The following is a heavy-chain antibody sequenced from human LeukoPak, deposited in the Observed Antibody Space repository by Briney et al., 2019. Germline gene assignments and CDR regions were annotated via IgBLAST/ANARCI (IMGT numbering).Heavy chain of an antibody. V-gene: IGHV3-7*03. CDR3: TRVFGGYDVSDY. Sequence: GGSLRLYCAASGFTFSSFWMSWVRQAPGRGREGVANIKKEGSQKYYVDSVEGRFTISRDNAKNSLYLQMDSLRVDDTAVYYCTRVFGGYDVSDYWGQGTLVTVSS. CDR1: GFTFSSFW. CDR2: IKKEGSQK. D-gene: IGHD3-3*01. J-gene: IGHJ4*02.